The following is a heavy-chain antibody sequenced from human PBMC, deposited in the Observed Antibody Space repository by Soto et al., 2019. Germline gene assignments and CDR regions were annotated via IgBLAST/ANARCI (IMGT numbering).Heavy chain of an antibody. CDR3: AREVSMVRGVNWFDP. Sequence: SETHSLTCTVSGGSGISGSYYWSWIRQPPGKGLEWIGYIYYSGSTNYNPSLKSRVTISVDTSKNQFSLKLSSVTAADTAVYYCAREVSMVRGVNWFDPWGQGTLVTVSS. J-gene: IGHJ5*02. V-gene: IGHV4-61*01. CDR2: IYYSGST. D-gene: IGHD3-10*01. CDR1: GGSGISGSYY.